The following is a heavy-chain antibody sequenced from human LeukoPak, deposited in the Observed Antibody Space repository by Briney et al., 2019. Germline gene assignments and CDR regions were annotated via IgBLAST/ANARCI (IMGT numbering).Heavy chain of an antibody. CDR3: ARGDYNWNDLDP. Sequence: PGGSLRLSCAASGFNFGDYDMSWFRQAPGKGLEWVSVIYSGGNTYYADSVKGRCSVSRDNSKNTVFLQINILRAEDTAVYYCARGDYNWNDLDPWGQGTLVTVSA. CDR1: GFNFGDYD. J-gene: IGHJ5*02. CDR2: IYSGGNT. D-gene: IGHD1-1*01. V-gene: IGHV3-53*01.